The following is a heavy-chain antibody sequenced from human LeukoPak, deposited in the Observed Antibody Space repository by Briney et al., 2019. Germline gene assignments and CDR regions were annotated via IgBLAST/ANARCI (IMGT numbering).Heavy chain of an antibody. CDR1: GFTVSHNY. V-gene: IGHV3-66*01. Sequence: GGSLRLSCAVSGFTVSHNYMTWVRQAPGKGLEWVSVIYSGGSTYYADSVKGRFLLSRDNSNNTLYLQMNSLRAEDTAVYYCAKVHRQRLPPMEYFDLWGRGTLVTVSS. CDR2: IYSGGST. CDR3: AKVHRQRLPPMEYFDL. J-gene: IGHJ2*01. D-gene: IGHD6-25*01.